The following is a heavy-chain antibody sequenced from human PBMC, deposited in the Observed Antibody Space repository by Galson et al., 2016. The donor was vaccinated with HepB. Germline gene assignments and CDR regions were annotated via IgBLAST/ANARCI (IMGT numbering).Heavy chain of an antibody. CDR3: ARPLLPFYGDNGYYYYGFDV. D-gene: IGHD4-17*01. CDR1: GYTFTNYY. Sequence: SVKVSCKASGYTFTNYYMHWVRQAPGQGLEWMGLIHPTSGSPNYAQKFKDRVAMTRDTSTSTVYMELSSLRAEDTAVYYCARPLLPFYGDNGYYYYGFDVWGQGTTVTVSS. CDR2: IHPTSGSP. J-gene: IGHJ6*02. V-gene: IGHV1-46*01.